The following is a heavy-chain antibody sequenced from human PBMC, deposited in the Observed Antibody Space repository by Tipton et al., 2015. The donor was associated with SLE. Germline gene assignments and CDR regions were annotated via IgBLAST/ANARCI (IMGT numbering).Heavy chain of an antibody. CDR3: ATNGHGETYEFFTEYLRH. Sequence: TLSLTCTVSGYSISSGFYWGWIRQPPGKGLEWIASMYHDGSTYYNPSLKSRVTISVDTTKNQFSLKLNSVTAADTAVYYCATNGHGETYEFFTEYLRHWGQGTLVTASS. CDR2: MYHDGST. J-gene: IGHJ1*01. D-gene: IGHD5-12*01. CDR1: GYSISSGFY. V-gene: IGHV4-38-2*02.